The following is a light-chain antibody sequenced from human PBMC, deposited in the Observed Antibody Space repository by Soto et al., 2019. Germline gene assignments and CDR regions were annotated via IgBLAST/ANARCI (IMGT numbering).Light chain of an antibody. CDR1: QSVRSTY. CDR3: QQYGDWPLT. J-gene: IGKJ4*01. V-gene: IGKV3-15*01. Sequence: EIVMTQSPVTLSVSPGGRATLSCRASQSVRSTYLAWYQQKPGQAPRLLIFGVSNRAAGIPARFSGSGSGTEFTLTISSLQSEDFAVYYCQQYGDWPLTFGGGTKVDIK. CDR2: GVS.